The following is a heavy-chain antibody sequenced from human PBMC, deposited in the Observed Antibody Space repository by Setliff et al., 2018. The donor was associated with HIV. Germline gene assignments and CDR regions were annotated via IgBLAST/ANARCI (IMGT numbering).Heavy chain of an antibody. J-gene: IGHJ3*02. CDR1: GGSISSGHYY. CDR3: ARNIEWEPYAFDI. V-gene: IGHV4-61*09. Sequence: PSETLSLTCTVSGGSISSGHYYWSWIRQPAGKGLEWIGHVYTSGTTNYNPSLRSRVTISLDTSKNQFSLKLTSVTAADTAVYYCARNIEWEPYAFDIWGQGTMVTVSS. D-gene: IGHD1-26*01. CDR2: VYTSGTT.